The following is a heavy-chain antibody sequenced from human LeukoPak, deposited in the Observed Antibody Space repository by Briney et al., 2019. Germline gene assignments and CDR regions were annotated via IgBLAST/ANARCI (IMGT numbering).Heavy chain of an antibody. CDR1: GFTFSSHN. J-gene: IGHJ4*02. CDR2: ISSSGRTK. CDR3: ARGKWEPLDY. V-gene: IGHV3-48*04. Sequence: TGGSLRLSCAASGFTFSSHNMMWVRQAPGKGLEWVSYISSSGRTKYYADSVKGRFTISRDNAKNSLYLQMNSLRAEDTAVYYCARGKWEPLDYWGQGTLVTVSS. D-gene: IGHD1-26*01.